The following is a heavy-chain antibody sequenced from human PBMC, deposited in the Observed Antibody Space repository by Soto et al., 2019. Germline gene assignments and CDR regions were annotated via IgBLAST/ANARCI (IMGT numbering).Heavy chain of an antibody. CDR1: GGSVTNYY. Sequence: SETLSLTCSVSGGSVTNYYCSWIRQRPGKGLEWSGYMFYSGSASYYNPSLKSRVTISVDTSKNQFSLKLGSVTAADTAIYYCARAVNDFWSGFSYYFDNWGQGTLVTVSS. J-gene: IGHJ4*02. D-gene: IGHD3-3*01. CDR2: MFYSGSA. V-gene: IGHV4-59*02. CDR3: ARAVNDFWSGFSYYFDN.